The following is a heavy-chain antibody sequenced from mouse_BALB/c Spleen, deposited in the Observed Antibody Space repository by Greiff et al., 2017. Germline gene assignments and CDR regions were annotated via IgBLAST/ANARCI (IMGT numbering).Heavy chain of an antibody. V-gene: IGHV1-9*01. CDR3: ARRTMIMGFAY. CDR2: ILPGSGST. D-gene: IGHD2-4*01. Sequence: QVQLKESGAELMKPGASVKISCKATGYTFSSYWIEWVKQRPGHGLEWIGEILPGSGSTNYNEKFKGKATFTADTSSNTAYMQLSSLTSEDSAVYYCARRTMIMGFAYWGQGTLVTVSA. J-gene: IGHJ3*01. CDR1: GYTFSSYW.